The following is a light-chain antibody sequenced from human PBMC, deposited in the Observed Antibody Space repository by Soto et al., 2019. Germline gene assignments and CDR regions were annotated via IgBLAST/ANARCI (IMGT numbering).Light chain of an antibody. Sequence: MLTQSPATLSLSPGERATLSCRASQSVSSYLAWYQQKPGQAPRLLIYDTSNRATGVPARFSGSGSGTDFTLTISRLEPEDFAVYYCQQYGNSPITFGQGTRLEIK. V-gene: IGKV3-11*01. CDR2: DTS. CDR3: QQYGNSPIT. J-gene: IGKJ5*01. CDR1: QSVSSY.